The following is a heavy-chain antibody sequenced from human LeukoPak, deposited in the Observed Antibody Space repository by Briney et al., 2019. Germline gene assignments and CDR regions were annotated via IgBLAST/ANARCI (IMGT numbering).Heavy chain of an antibody. Sequence: SETLSLTCTVSGGSISSSSYYWGWIRQPPGKGLEWIGSIYYSGSTYYNPPLKSRVTISVDTSKNQFSLKLSSVTAADTAVYYCARDQTGSLFDYWGQGTLVTVSS. D-gene: IGHD1-26*01. J-gene: IGHJ4*02. CDR2: IYYSGST. CDR1: GGSISSSSYY. V-gene: IGHV4-39*07. CDR3: ARDQTGSLFDY.